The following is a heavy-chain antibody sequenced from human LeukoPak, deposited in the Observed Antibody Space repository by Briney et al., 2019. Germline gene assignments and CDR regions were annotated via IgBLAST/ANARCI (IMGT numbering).Heavy chain of an antibody. CDR1: GFTFSSYE. J-gene: IGHJ6*04. V-gene: IGHV3-48*03. Sequence: PGGSLRLSCAASGFTFSSYEMNWVRQAPGKGLEWVSYISSSGSTIYYPDSVKGRFTISRDNAKNSLYLQMNSLRAEDTAVYYCARLVVAANYGMDVWGKGTTVTVSS. CDR3: ARLVVAANYGMDV. CDR2: ISSSGSTI. D-gene: IGHD2-15*01.